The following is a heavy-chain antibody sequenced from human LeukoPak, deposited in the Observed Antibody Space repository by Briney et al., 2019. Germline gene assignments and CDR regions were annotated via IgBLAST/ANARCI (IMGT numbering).Heavy chain of an antibody. Sequence: PGGSLRLSCAVTGFTFSSYEMSWVRQTPGKGLEWVSYISNSGSAIYYLDSVKGRFTVPRDNAKNSLYLQMNSLRAEDTAIYYCAREDYQDAFDMWGQGTKVTVSS. CDR3: AREDYQDAFDM. D-gene: IGHD2-2*01. V-gene: IGHV3-48*03. CDR2: ISNSGSAI. CDR1: GFTFSSYE. J-gene: IGHJ3*02.